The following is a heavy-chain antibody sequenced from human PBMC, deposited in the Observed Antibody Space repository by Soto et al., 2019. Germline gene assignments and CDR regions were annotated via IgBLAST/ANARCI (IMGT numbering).Heavy chain of an antibody. D-gene: IGHD1-7*01. CDR3: ARVPVTGTTEYYFDY. CDR2: IIPIFGTA. CDR1: GGTFSSYA. J-gene: IGHJ4*02. Sequence: QVQLVQSGAEVKKPGSSVKVSCKASGGTFSSYAISWVRQAPGQGLEWMGGIIPIFGTANYAQKFQGRVTITADESTSTAHMELSSRGSEDTAVYYGARVPVTGTTEYYFDYWGQGTLVTVSS. V-gene: IGHV1-69*12.